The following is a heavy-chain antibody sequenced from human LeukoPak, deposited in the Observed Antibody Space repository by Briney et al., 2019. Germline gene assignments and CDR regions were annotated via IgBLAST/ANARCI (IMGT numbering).Heavy chain of an antibody. CDR2: ISYSGNT. CDR1: GGSVSSGGYY. Sequence: SETLSLTCTVSGGSVSSGGYYWSWIRQHPGKGPEWIGYISYSGNTYYNPSLKSRVSISADTPKNQFSLKLSSTTAADTAVYYCARATVATPSEFDYWGQGTLVTVSS. V-gene: IGHV4-31*03. J-gene: IGHJ4*02. CDR3: ARATVATPSEFDY. D-gene: IGHD4-17*01.